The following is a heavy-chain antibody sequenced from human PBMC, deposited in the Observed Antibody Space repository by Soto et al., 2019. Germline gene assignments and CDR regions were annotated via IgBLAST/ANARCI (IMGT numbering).Heavy chain of an antibody. V-gene: IGHV3-23*01. J-gene: IGHJ6*03. D-gene: IGHD6-6*01. CDR1: GFTFSSYA. Sequence: GGSLRLSCAASGFTFSSYAMSWVRQAPGKGLEWVSAISGSGGSTYYADSVKGRFTISRDNSKNTLYLQMNSLRAEDTAVYYCAKAASGSSSTSYYYYYVDVWGKGTTVTVSS. CDR2: ISGSGGST. CDR3: AKAASGSSSTSYYYYYVDV.